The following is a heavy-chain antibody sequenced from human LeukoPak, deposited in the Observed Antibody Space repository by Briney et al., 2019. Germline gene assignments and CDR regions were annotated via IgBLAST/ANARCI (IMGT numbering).Heavy chain of an antibody. CDR3: AKRSDYGDNGNYFDY. V-gene: IGHV3-23*01. Sequence: GGSRRLSCAASGFTFSSYGMSWVRQAPGKGLEWVSFISGRDSNTYYADSVEGRFTISRDNSKNTLYLQMNSLSAEDTAVYYCAKRSDYGDNGNYFDYWGQGTPVTVSS. CDR2: ISGRDSNT. D-gene: IGHD4-23*01. J-gene: IGHJ4*02. CDR1: GFTFSSYG.